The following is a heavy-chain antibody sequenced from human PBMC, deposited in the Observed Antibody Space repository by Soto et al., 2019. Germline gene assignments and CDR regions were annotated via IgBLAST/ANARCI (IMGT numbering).Heavy chain of an antibody. Sequence: QVQLVQSGAEVKKPGASVKVSCKASVYTFTRYGISWVRQAPGHGLERMGWISAYNGNTNYAQKLQGRVTRTTDTPTRTAYGGLRSLRADETAVDHGARARLRRGWYIDLWGSGTPVTVPS. V-gene: IGHV1-18*01. D-gene: IGHD5-12*01. J-gene: IGHJ2*01. CDR1: VYTFTRYG. CDR2: ISAYNGNT. CDR3: ARARLRRGWYIDL.